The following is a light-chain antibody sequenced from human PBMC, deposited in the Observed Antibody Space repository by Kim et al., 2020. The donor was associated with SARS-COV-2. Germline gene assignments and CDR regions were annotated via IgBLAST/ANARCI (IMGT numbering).Light chain of an antibody. J-gene: IGKJ3*01. CDR1: RSVNSNY. V-gene: IGKV3-20*01. Sequence: SRGGGAPPSCRASRSVNSNYFSWYQQKPGPSPLLLIYGASSRATSIPGRCGGSGSGTDFTLIINRQESEDSAVYYCQHCGGSPFTFGPGTKVEIK. CDR2: GAS. CDR3: QHCGGSPFT.